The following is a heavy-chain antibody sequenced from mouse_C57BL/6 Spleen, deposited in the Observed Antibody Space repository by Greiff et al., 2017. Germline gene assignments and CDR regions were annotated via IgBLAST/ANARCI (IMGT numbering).Heavy chain of an antibody. CDR2: IYPGDGDT. Sequence: VPGVESGPELVKPGASVKISCKASGYAFSSSWMNWVKQRPGKGLEWIGRIYPGDGDTNYNGKFKGKATLTADKSSSTAYMQLSSLTSEDSAVYFCAKTAQATWFAHWGQGTLVTVSA. CDR3: AKTAQATWFAH. V-gene: IGHV1-82*01. J-gene: IGHJ3*01. CDR1: GYAFSSSW. D-gene: IGHD3-2*02.